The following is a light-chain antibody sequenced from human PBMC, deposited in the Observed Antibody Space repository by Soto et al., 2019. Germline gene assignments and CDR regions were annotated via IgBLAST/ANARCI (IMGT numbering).Light chain of an antibody. CDR2: DAS. V-gene: IGKV1-16*01. CDR3: QQYNTDSPWT. J-gene: IGKJ1*01. Sequence: DIQMTQSPSSLSASVGDRVTITCQASQDIYNYLNWYQQKPEKAPRLLIYDASGLQSGVPSRFSGSGSGTEFTLTVSDLHLEDFATYYCQQYNTDSPWTFGQGTKVEIK. CDR1: QDIYNY.